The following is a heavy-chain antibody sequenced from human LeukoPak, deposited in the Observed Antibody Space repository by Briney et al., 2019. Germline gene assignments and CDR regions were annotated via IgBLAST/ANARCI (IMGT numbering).Heavy chain of an antibody. CDR3: ARYWGPYDNSGSYLDY. D-gene: IGHD3-22*01. Sequence: PSETLSLTCTVSGGSISRSNYYWVWLRQPPGKGLEWIATINYSGNTYYNPPLKSRVTISVDTSKNQFSLKLSSVTAADTAVYYCARYWGPYDNSGSYLDYWGQGTLVTVSS. J-gene: IGHJ4*02. V-gene: IGHV4-39*01. CDR2: INYSGNT. CDR1: GGSISRSNYY.